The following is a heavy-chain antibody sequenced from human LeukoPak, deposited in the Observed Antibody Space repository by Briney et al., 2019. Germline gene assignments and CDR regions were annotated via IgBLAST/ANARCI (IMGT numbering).Heavy chain of an antibody. J-gene: IGHJ6*03. D-gene: IGHD1-14*01. Sequence: GGSLRLSCAASGFTFSYYEMNWVRQAPGKGLEWVSYIGRSGETIYYADSVKGRFTVSRDNAKNSLYLQMIRLRAEDTAVYYCARVGPWVNPDYYYYYMDVWGKGTTVTVSS. CDR2: IGRSGETI. CDR3: ARVGPWVNPDYYYYYMDV. V-gene: IGHV3-48*03. CDR1: GFTFSYYE.